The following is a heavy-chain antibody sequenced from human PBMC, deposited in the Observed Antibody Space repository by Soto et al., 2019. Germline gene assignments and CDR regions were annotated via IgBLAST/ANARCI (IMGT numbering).Heavy chain of an antibody. CDR2: ISGSGGST. J-gene: IGHJ4*02. D-gene: IGHD6-19*01. V-gene: IGHV3-23*01. Sequence: EVQLLESGGGLVQPGGSLRLSCAASGFTFSSYAMSWVRQAPGKGLEWVSAISGSGGSTYYADSVKGRFTISRDKAKNTLYMQMNSLTDEDMAVYDCEKRARGSSGWYVKSGFDYWGQGTLVTVSS. CDR3: EKRARGSSGWYVKSGFDY. CDR1: GFTFSSYA.